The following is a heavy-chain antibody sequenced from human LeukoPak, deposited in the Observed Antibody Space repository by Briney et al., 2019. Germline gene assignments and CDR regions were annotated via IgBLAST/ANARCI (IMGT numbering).Heavy chain of an antibody. J-gene: IGHJ4*02. D-gene: IGHD2-21*02. CDR1: GFTFSSYW. CDR3: TTRVVTTNDY. Sequence: GGSLRLSCAASGFTFSSYWMNWVRQAPGKGLEWVGRIKTTREGGTTDCAAPMRGRFTISRDDSKNTLYLQMDSLKTEDTAVYYCTTRVVTTNDYWGQGTLVTVSS. V-gene: IGHV3-15*01. CDR2: IKTTREGGTT.